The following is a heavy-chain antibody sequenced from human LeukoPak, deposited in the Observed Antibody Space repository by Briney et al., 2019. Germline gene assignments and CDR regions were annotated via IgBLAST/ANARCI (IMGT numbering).Heavy chain of an antibody. D-gene: IGHD3-10*01. J-gene: IGHJ1*01. Sequence: GGSLRLSCAASGFTFSSYGMHWVRQAPGKGLEWLAFIRYDGSNKYYADSVKGRFTISRDNSKNTLYLKMNSLRAEDTAVYYCAKELSRGPRAHLAEYFQHWGQGTLVTVSS. CDR3: AKELSRGPRAHLAEYFQH. CDR2: IRYDGSNK. CDR1: GFTFSSYG. V-gene: IGHV3-30*02.